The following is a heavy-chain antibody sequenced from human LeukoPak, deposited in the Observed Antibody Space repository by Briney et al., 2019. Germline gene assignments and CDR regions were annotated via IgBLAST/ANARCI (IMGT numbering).Heavy chain of an antibody. Sequence: GGSLRLSCAASGFTVSRNYMSWVRQAPGKGLEWVSVIYSGGTTYYADSVKGRFTISRDNSKNTLYLQMNSLRAEDTAVYYCAKNLGLDSFFLDYWGQGTLVTVSS. V-gene: IGHV3-53*01. CDR1: GFTVSRNY. CDR2: IYSGGTT. CDR3: AKNLGLDSFFLDY. J-gene: IGHJ4*02. D-gene: IGHD3-9*01.